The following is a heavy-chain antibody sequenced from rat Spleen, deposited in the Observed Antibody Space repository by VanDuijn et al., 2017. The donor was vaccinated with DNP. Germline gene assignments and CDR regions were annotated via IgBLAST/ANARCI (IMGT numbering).Heavy chain of an antibody. CDR2: ISPSGGSA. CDR1: GFTFSDYA. J-gene: IGHJ2*01. CDR3: ASRPPPTRGPFDY. D-gene: IGHD1-4*01. Sequence: EVQLVESGGGLVQPGNSLKLSCAASGFTFSDYAMAWVRQSPTKGLEWVASISPSGGSAYYRDSVKGRFTISRDNAKSTLYLQMDSLRSEDTATYYCASRPPPTRGPFDYWGQGVTVTVSS. V-gene: IGHV5S23*01.